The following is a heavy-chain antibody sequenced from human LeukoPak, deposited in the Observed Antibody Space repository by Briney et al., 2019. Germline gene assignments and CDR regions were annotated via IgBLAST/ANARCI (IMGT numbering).Heavy chain of an antibody. CDR2: INSDGSST. Sequence: GASLRLSCAASGFTFSSYAMSWVRQAPGKGLVWVSRINSDGSSTSYADSVKGRFTISRDNAKNTLYLQMNSLRAEDTAVYYCARGNVVSPPDYWGQGTLVTVSS. D-gene: IGHD2-8*01. CDR3: ARGNVVSPPDY. CDR1: GFTFSSYA. V-gene: IGHV3-74*01. J-gene: IGHJ4*02.